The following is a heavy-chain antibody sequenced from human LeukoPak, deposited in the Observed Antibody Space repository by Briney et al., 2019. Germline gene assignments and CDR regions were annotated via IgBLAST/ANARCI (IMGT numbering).Heavy chain of an antibody. CDR1: GFTFSSYS. Sequence: GGSLRLSCAASGFTFSSYSMNWVRQAPGKGLEWVSSISSSSSYIYYADSVKGRFTISRDNAKNSLYLQMNSLRAEDTAVYYCARGARFRSYGSGTYYTSLPFDPWGQGTLVTVYS. CDR2: ISSSSSYI. CDR3: ARGARFRSYGSGTYYTSLPFDP. V-gene: IGHV3-21*01. D-gene: IGHD3-10*01. J-gene: IGHJ5*02.